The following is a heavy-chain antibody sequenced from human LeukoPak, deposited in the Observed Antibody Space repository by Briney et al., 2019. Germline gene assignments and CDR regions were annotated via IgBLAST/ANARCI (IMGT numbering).Heavy chain of an antibody. CDR1: GFTFSSFV. V-gene: IGHV3-21*01. D-gene: IGHD1-26*01. CDR2: ICSSSSYI. Sequence: GGSLRLSCVASGFTFSSFVMHWVRQAPGEGLEWVSSICSSSSYIYYADSVKGRFTISRDNAKNSLYLQMNSLRAEDTAVYYCASSNRWELRHYWGQGTLATVSS. J-gene: IGHJ4*02. CDR3: ASSNRWELRHY.